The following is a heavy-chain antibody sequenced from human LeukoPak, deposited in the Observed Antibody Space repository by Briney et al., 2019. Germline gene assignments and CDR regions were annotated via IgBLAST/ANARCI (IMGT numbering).Heavy chain of an antibody. CDR3: ARELH. Sequence: PGGSLRLSCAASGFTVSSNYMSWVRQATGKGLEWVSVIYSGGSTYYADSVKGRFTISRDNSRNTLYLQMNTPGPEDTAVYYCARELHLGQGTLVTVSS. CDR1: GFTVSSNY. D-gene: IGHD1-26*01. J-gene: IGHJ4*02. V-gene: IGHV3-66*02. CDR2: IYSGGST.